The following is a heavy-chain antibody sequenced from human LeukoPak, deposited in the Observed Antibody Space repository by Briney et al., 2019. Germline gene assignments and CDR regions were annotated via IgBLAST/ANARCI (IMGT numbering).Heavy chain of an antibody. Sequence: GGSLRLSCAASGFTFSSYAMSWVRQAPGKGLEWVSAISGSGGSTYYADSVKGRFTISRDNSKNTLDLQMNSLRAEDTAVYYCAKDLVVQQWLVLKAPFDYWGQGTLVTVSS. CDR1: GFTFSSYA. CDR3: AKDLVVQQWLVLKAPFDY. CDR2: ISGSGGST. J-gene: IGHJ4*02. V-gene: IGHV3-23*01. D-gene: IGHD6-19*01.